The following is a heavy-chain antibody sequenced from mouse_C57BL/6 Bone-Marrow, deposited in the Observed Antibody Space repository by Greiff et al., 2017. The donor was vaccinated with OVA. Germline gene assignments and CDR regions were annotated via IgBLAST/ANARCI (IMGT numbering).Heavy chain of an antibody. J-gene: IGHJ2*01. CDR2: IYPRSGNT. CDR1: GYTFTSYG. D-gene: IGHD2-14*01. Sequence: VKLMESGAELARPGASVKLSCKASGYTFTSYGISWVKQRTGQGLEWIGEIYPRSGNTYYNEKFKGKATLTADKSSSTAYMELRSLTSEDSAVYFCARSGGTYGGQGTTLTVSS. CDR3: ARSGGTY. V-gene: IGHV1-81*01.